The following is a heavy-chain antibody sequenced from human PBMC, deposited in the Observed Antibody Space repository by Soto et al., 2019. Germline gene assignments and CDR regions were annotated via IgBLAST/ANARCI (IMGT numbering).Heavy chain of an antibody. CDR1: GFTFTSAW. CDR2: IKSKTDGGTV. Sequence: EVQLVESGGGLVRPGESLRLSCAASGFTFTSAWINWVRQAPGKGLEWAGRIKSKTDGGTVDYGAPVKGRFTISRDDSNNTAYSITNSLRNEDTAVYYCTTAERGGSYYSDYWGQGTLVTVSS. CDR3: TTAERGGSYYSDY. D-gene: IGHD1-26*01. J-gene: IGHJ4*02. V-gene: IGHV3-15*07.